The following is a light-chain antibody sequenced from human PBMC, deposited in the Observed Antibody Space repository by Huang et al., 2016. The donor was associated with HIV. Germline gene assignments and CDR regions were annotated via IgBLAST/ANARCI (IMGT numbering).Light chain of an antibody. V-gene: IGKV1-39*01. J-gene: IGKJ4*01. CDR3: QQGYSFLT. CDR1: QFINTY. Sequence: SSLSASVGDKVTITCRTSQFINTYLNWYQQQPGEAPKVLIHGASNLEGGVPSRFSGTESGTDFTLTSSGLQPEDFATYYCQQGYSFLTFGGGTKVEVK. CDR2: GAS.